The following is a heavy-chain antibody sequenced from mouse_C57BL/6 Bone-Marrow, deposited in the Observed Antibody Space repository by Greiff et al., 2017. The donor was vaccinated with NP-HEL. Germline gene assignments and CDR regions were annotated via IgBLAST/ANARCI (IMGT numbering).Heavy chain of an antibody. D-gene: IGHD1-1*01. CDR1: FSPFPLSF. V-gene: IGHV1-59*01. CDR3: AREGATVVGFDY. J-gene: IGHJ2*01. CDR2: IDPSDRYT. Sequence: VPLQQPRPELVLPFPSFPFSFHSSFSPFPLSFLPFFPPLPFQVLSFILVIDPSDRYTNYNQNFKGKATLTVDTSSSTAYMQLSSLTSEDSAVYYCAREGATVVGFDYWGQGTTLTVSS.